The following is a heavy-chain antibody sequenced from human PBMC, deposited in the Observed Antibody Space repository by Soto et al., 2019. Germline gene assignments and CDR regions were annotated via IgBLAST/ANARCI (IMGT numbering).Heavy chain of an antibody. Sequence: QVHLVQSGAEVKKPGASVKVSYKGSGYAFTTYGITWVRQAPGQGLEWMGWISAHNGNTNYAQKLQGRVNVTRDTSTGTAYMELRSPGSDDKAVYYCARGRYGEYWGQGAVVTVSS. CDR2: ISAHNGNT. CDR3: ARGRYGEY. CDR1: GYAFTTYG. D-gene: IGHD3-10*01. J-gene: IGHJ4*02. V-gene: IGHV1-18*01.